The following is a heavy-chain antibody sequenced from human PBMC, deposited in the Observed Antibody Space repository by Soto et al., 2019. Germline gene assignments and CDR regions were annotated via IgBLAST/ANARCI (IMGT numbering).Heavy chain of an antibody. J-gene: IGHJ4*02. CDR2: ITASGNSR. CDR3: AKVLTGYYYYFEY. Sequence: GGSLRLSCVVSGFTFNNYAMGWVRQAPGKGLEWVSGITASGNSRYYADSVKDRFTVSRDNSRNTLFLQMDSLGVDDTGTYYCAKVLTGYYYYFEYWGQGTLVTVSS. D-gene: IGHD3-9*01. V-gene: IGHV3-23*05. CDR1: GFTFNNYA.